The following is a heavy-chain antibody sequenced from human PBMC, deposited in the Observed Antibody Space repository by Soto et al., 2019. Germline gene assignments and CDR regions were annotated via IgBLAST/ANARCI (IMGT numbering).Heavy chain of an antibody. CDR1: GGTFSSYA. CDR2: IIPIFGTA. V-gene: IGHV1-69*12. CDR3: ARRVPGGYPRGDWFDP. D-gene: IGHD2-8*02. Sequence: QVQLVQSGAEVKKPGSSVKVSCKASGGTFSSYAISWVRQAPGQGLEWMGGIIPIFGTANYAQKFQGRVTITADESTSTAYMELSSLRSEDTAVYYCARRVPGGYPRGDWFDPGGQGTLVTVSS. J-gene: IGHJ5*02.